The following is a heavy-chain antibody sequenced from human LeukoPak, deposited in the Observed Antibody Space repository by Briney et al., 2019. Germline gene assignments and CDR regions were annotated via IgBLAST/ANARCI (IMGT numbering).Heavy chain of an antibody. J-gene: IGHJ4*02. CDR3: TRGGPEGSGYSYGSHDY. Sequence: ASVKVSCKASGFTFTGYYMHWVRQAPGQGLEWMGWINPNSGATNYAQKFQGRVTMTRDTSISTVYMELSRLRSDVTAVYYCTRGGPEGSGYSYGSHDYWGQGTLVTVSS. D-gene: IGHD5-18*01. CDR1: GFTFTGYY. V-gene: IGHV1-2*02. CDR2: INPNSGAT.